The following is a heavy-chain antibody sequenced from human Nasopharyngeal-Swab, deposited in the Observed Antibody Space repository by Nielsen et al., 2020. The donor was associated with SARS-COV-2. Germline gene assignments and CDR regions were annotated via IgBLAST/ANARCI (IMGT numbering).Heavy chain of an antibody. D-gene: IGHD3-22*01. CDR3: ARRVVAAPYYFDC. CDR2: ITYSGIST. CDR1: GFTVSSNY. V-gene: IGHV3-53*01. J-gene: IGHJ4*02. Sequence: GESLKISCAASGFTVSSNYMSWVRQAPGKGLEWASVITYSGISTYYADSVKGRFTISRDNSKNTLYLQMNNLRAEDTAVYYCARRVVAAPYYFDCWGQGTLVTVSS.